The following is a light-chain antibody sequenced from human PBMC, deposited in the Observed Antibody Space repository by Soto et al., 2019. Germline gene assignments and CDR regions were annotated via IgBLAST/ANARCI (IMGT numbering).Light chain of an antibody. CDR2: DVS. V-gene: IGLV2-14*01. Sequence: QSALTRPASVSGSPGQSITISCTGTSSDVGGYNYVSWYQQHPGKAPKLMIYDVSNRPSGVSNRFSGSKSGNTASLTISGLQAEDEADYYCSSYTSSSTPGFGGGTKLTVL. CDR3: SSYTSSSTPG. CDR1: SSDVGGYNY. J-gene: IGLJ2*01.